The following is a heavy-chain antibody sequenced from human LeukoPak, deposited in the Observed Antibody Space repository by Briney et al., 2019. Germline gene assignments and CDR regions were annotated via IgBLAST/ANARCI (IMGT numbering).Heavy chain of an antibody. Sequence: ASVKVSCKASGYTFTSYYMHWVRQAPGQGLEWMGIINPSGGSTSYAQKFQGRVTMTRDTSISTAYMELSRLRSDDTAVYYCARDPTGLYGSGSYGFDPWGQGTLVTVSS. V-gene: IGHV1-46*01. CDR3: ARDPTGLYGSGSYGFDP. CDR1: GYTFTSYY. J-gene: IGHJ5*02. D-gene: IGHD3-10*01. CDR2: INPSGGST.